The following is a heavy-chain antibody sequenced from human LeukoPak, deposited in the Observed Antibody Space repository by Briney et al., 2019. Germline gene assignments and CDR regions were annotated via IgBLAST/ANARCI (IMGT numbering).Heavy chain of an antibody. CDR3: AREGVLRYYFDY. D-gene: IGHD3-9*01. J-gene: IGHJ4*02. V-gene: IGHV4-31*02. CDR2: IYYSGIT. Sequence: RRHLKKKLEWIGYIYYSGITYYNPSLKSRVTISVDTSKNQFSLKLNSVTAADTAVYYCAREGVLRYYFDYWGQGTLVTVSS.